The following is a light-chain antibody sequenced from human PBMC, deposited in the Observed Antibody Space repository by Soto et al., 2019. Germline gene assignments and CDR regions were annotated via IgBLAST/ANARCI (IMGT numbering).Light chain of an antibody. CDR2: GAS. CDR1: QSVSNNY. Sequence: EIVLTQSPGTLSLSPGERATLSRRASQSVSNNYLACYQQKPGQAPRLLIYGASNRATGIPDRFSGSGSGTDFTLTISRLEPEDSAVYYCQQYGSSGTFGQGTKVDNK. V-gene: IGKV3-20*01. CDR3: QQYGSSGT. J-gene: IGKJ1*01.